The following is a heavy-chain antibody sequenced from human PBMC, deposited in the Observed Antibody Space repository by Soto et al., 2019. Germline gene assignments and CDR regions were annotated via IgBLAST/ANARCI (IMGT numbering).Heavy chain of an antibody. Sequence: ASVKVSCRASGYTFTSYDINWVRQATGQGLEWMGWMNPNSGNTGYAQKFQGRVTMTRNTSISTAYMELSSLRSEDTAVYYCATTYVWVAPLGFDPWGQGTLVTVSS. D-gene: IGHD3-16*01. J-gene: IGHJ5*02. CDR2: MNPNSGNT. V-gene: IGHV1-8*01. CDR1: GYTFTSYD. CDR3: ATTYVWVAPLGFDP.